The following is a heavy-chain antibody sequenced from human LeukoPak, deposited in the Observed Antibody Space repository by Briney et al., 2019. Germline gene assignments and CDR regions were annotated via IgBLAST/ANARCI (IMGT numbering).Heavy chain of an antibody. D-gene: IGHD3-22*01. V-gene: IGHV4-39*01. CDR2: IYYSGST. CDR3: ARQSITMIVVVTLFDY. Sequence: SETLSLTFTVSGGSISSSSYYWGWIRQPPGKGLEWIGSIYYSGSTYYNPSLKSRVTISVDTSKNQFSLKLSSVTAADTAVYYCARQSITMIVVVTLFDYWGQGTLVTVSS. CDR1: GGSISSSSYY. J-gene: IGHJ4*02.